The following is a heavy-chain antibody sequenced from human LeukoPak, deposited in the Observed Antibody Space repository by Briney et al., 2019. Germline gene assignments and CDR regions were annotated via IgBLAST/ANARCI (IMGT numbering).Heavy chain of an antibody. J-gene: IGHJ6*02. Sequence: ASVKVSCKTSGYTFSDYFMHWVRQAPGQGLEWMGRINPNSGGTNYAQKFQGRVTMTRDTSISTAYMELRRLTSDDTAVYYCARGKGSSGWIYYYGLDVWGQGTMVTVSS. CDR3: ARGKGSSGWIYYYGLDV. CDR2: INPNSGGT. V-gene: IGHV1-2*02. D-gene: IGHD6-19*01. CDR1: GYTFSDYF.